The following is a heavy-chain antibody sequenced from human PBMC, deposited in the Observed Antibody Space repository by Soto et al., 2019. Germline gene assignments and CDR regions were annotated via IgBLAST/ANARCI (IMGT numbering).Heavy chain of an antibody. CDR2: IYYSGST. J-gene: IGHJ5*02. CDR3: ARWWSGSRQGFDP. Sequence: QVQLQESGPGLVKPSQTLSLTCTVSGGSISSGDYYWSWIRQHPGKGLEWIGYIYYSGSTYYNPPXKXRIXKTVDTSKNQFSLKLSSVTAADTAVYYCARWWSGSRQGFDPWGQGTLVTVSS. CDR1: GGSISSGDYY. D-gene: IGHD3-3*01. V-gene: IGHV4-31*03.